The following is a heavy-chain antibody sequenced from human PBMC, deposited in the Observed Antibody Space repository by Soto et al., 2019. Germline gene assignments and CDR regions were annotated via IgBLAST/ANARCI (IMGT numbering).Heavy chain of an antibody. V-gene: IGHV1-18*01. Sequence: ASVKVSCKASGYTFTSYGISWVRQAPGQGLEWMGWISAYNGNTNYAQKLQGGDTMTTDTSTSTAYMELRSLRSDDTAVYYCARDHDILTGSWFDPWGQGTLVTVSS. J-gene: IGHJ5*02. CDR1: GYTFTSYG. D-gene: IGHD3-9*01. CDR2: ISAYNGNT. CDR3: ARDHDILTGSWFDP.